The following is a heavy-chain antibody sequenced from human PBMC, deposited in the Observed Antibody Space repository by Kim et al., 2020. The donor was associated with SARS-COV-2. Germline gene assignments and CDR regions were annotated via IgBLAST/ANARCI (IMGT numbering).Heavy chain of an antibody. CDR3: ARLVRGVDY. Sequence: SDTRYSPSFQCQVTISSDKSISTAYRQWSSLKASDTAMYYCARLVRGVDYWGQGTLVTVSS. D-gene: IGHD3-10*01. J-gene: IGHJ4*02. CDR2: SDT. V-gene: IGHV5-51*01.